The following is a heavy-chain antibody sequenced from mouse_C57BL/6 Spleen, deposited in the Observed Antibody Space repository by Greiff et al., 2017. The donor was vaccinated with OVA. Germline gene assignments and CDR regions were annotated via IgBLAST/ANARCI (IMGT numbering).Heavy chain of an antibody. D-gene: IGHD1-1*01. CDR1: GYTFTDYY. CDR2: IYPGDGDT. CDR3: ARSGTTVVENYWYFDV. Sequence: QVQLQQSGPELVKPGASVKISCKASGYTFTDYYMNWVKQSHGKSLEWIGRIYPGDGDTNYNGKFKGKATLTADKSSSTAYMQLSSLTSEDSAVYFCARSGTTVVENYWYFDVWGTGTTVTVSS. J-gene: IGHJ1*03. V-gene: IGHV1-82*01.